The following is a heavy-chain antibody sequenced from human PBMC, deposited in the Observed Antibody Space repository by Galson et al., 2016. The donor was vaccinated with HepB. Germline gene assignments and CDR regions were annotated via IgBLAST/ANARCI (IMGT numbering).Heavy chain of an antibody. CDR3: ARDMYTGSYIIDY. J-gene: IGHJ4*02. CDR1: GFTFSNHG. Sequence: SLRLSCAASGFTFSNHGMQWVRQAPGKGLECVAVIWADGGNKYYVDSVKGRFTISRDNSKNTVYLQMNSLRADDTAVYYCARDMYTGSYIIDYWGQGTLVTVSS. V-gene: IGHV3-33*01. CDR2: IWADGGNK. D-gene: IGHD1-26*01.